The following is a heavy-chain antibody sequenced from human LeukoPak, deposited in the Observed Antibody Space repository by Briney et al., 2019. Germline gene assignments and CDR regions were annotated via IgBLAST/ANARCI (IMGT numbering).Heavy chain of an antibody. Sequence: SVKVSCKASGGTFSSYAISWVRQAPGQGLEWMGGIIPIFGTANYAQKFQGRVTITADESTSTAYMELSSLRSEDTAVYYCALPIRQLERQRDAFDIWGQGTMVTVSS. CDR1: GGTFSSYA. D-gene: IGHD1-1*01. CDR3: ALPIRQLERQRDAFDI. V-gene: IGHV1-69*01. J-gene: IGHJ3*02. CDR2: IIPIFGTA.